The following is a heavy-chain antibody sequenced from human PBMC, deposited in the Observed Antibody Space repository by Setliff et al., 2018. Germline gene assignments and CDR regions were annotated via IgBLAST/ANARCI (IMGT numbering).Heavy chain of an antibody. CDR2: VYYNGNT. D-gene: IGHD5-18*01. V-gene: IGHV4-59*11. CDR1: GGSLTQRY. CDR3: ARDRTAYNYGMDV. J-gene: IGHJ6*02. Sequence: SETLSLTCTLSGGSLTQRYWSWVRQPPGKGLEWIGYVYYNGNTNYSPPLKSRVTISADTSKNQVSLKLTSATAADTAVYYCARDRTAYNYGMDVWGQGTTVTVS.